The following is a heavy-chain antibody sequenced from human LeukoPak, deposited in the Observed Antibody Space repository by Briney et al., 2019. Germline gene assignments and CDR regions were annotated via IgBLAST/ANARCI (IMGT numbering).Heavy chain of an antibody. D-gene: IGHD1-20*01. CDR3: ARSGGHNLYDY. CDR1: GFTFSSYG. J-gene: IGHJ4*02. Sequence: GSLRLSCAASGFTFSSYGLHWVRQAPGKGLEWVTFISYDGSNKYYADSVKGRFTISRGNAKNSLYLQMNSLRAEDTAVYYCARSGGHNLYDYWGQGTLVTVSS. CDR2: ISYDGSNK. V-gene: IGHV3-30*03.